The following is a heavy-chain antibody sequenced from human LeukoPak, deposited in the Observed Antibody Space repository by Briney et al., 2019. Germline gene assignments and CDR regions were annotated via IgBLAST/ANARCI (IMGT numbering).Heavy chain of an antibody. D-gene: IGHD6-13*01. CDR3: ARREGIEAAGTDY. CDR1: GGSISGYY. Sequence: KPSETLSLTCAVYGGSISGYYWSWIRQTPGKGLEWIGEINHGGNTNYNPSLKSRVTISVDTSKKQLSLKLYSVAAADTAVYYWARREGIEAAGTDYWGQGTLVTVSS. CDR2: INHGGNT. V-gene: IGHV4-34*01. J-gene: IGHJ4*02.